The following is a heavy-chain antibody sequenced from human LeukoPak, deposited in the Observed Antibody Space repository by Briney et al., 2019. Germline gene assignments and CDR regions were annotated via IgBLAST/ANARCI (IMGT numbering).Heavy chain of an antibody. Sequence: GGSLRLSCAASGFTVSSNYMSWVRQAPGKGLEWVSIIYSGGNTYYADTVKGRFSISRDNSKNTLFLQMNTLRAEDTAVYYCARDFVGGGNYDWGQGTLVTVSS. J-gene: IGHJ4*02. V-gene: IGHV3-53*01. CDR1: GFTVSSNY. CDR3: ARDFVGGGNYD. D-gene: IGHD2-21*01. CDR2: IYSGGNT.